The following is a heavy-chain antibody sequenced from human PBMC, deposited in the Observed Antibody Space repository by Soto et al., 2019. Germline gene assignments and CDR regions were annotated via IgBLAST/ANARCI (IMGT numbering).Heavy chain of an antibody. D-gene: IGHD6-19*01. J-gene: IGHJ4*02. CDR1: GGTFNTYA. CDR2: IIPIFGTA. Sequence: QVQLVRSGAEVKKPGSSVKVSCKSSGGTFNTYAISCVRQAPGQGLEWMGGIIPIFGTANYAQKFQGRVTITADDSTSTAYMELSSLTSEDTAVYYCARDGVGAVTGVLGYWGQGTLVTVSS. V-gene: IGHV1-69*01. CDR3: ARDGVGAVTGVLGY.